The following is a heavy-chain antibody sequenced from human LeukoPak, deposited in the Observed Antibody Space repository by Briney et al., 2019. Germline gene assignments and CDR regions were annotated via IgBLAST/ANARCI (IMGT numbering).Heavy chain of an antibody. CDR2: IYHSGST. Sequence: SETLSLTCAVSGGSISSGGYSWSWIRQPPGKGLEWIGYIYHSGSTYYTPSLKSRVTISVDRSKNQFSLKLSSVTAADTAVYYCARSSAAARVFDYWGQGTLVTVSS. CDR1: GGSISSGGYS. D-gene: IGHD2-15*01. V-gene: IGHV4-30-2*01. CDR3: ARSSAAARVFDY. J-gene: IGHJ4*02.